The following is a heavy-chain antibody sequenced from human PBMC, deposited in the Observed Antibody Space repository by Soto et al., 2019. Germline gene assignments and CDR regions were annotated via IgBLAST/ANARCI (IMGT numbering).Heavy chain of an antibody. J-gene: IGHJ5*02. CDR2: ISGSGGST. V-gene: IGHV3-23*01. CDR3: AKAKMRFDSGWYFFS. CDR1: GFTFSSYA. Sequence: SGGSLRLSCAASGFTFSSYAMSWVRQAPGKGLEWVSAISGSGGSTYYADSVKGRFTISRDNSKNTLYLQMNSLRAEDTAVYYCAKAKMRFDSGWYFFSWGQGTLVTVSS. D-gene: IGHD6-19*01.